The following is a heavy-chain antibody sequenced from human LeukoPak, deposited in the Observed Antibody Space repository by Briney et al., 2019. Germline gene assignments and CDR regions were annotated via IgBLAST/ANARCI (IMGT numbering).Heavy chain of an antibody. V-gene: IGHV3-30*02. J-gene: IGHJ4*02. Sequence: PGGSLRLSCAASGFTFSSYGMHWVRQAPGKGLEWVAFIRYDGSNKYYADSVKGRFTISRDSSKNTLYLQMNSLRAEDTAVYYCAKASNTWNYFDYWGQGTLVTVSS. CDR1: GFTFSSYG. CDR3: AKASNTWNYFDY. D-gene: IGHD1-1*01. CDR2: IRYDGSNK.